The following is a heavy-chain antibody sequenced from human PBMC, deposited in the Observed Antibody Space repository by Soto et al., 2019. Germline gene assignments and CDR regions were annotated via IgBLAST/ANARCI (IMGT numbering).Heavy chain of an antibody. J-gene: IGHJ4*02. D-gene: IGHD3-22*01. CDR2: VNPYSGNT. CDR1: GYTFGNYD. CDR3: VRGRGDSSGYDYLYYFDS. Sequence: QVHLVQSGADVKEPGASVRVSCEASGYTFGNYDFNWVRQATGQGLEWMGWVNPYSGNTGYAQKFQGRLTITTAYMELSTLRPDDTAVYYCVRGRGDSSGYDYLYYFDSWGQGTLVTVSS. V-gene: IGHV1-8*01.